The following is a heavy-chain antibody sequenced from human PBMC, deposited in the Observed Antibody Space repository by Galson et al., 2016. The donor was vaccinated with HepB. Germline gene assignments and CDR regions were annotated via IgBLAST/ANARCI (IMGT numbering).Heavy chain of an antibody. V-gene: IGHV3-23*01. J-gene: IGHJ4*02. D-gene: IGHD3-10*01. CDR2: IGGSGAET. CDR1: GFSFINYA. CDR3: AKESEGSTYGPYADK. Sequence: SLRLSCAASGFSFINYAMSWLRQAPGKGLEWVSAIGGSGAETFYADSVKGRFTISRDNSKNTLYLQMSSLRGEDTAIYYCAKESEGSTYGPYADKWGQGSLVTVSS.